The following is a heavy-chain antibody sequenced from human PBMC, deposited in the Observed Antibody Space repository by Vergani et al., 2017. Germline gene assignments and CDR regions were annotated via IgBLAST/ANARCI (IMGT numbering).Heavy chain of an antibody. CDR1: GFTLSHYD. D-gene: IGHD3-16*01. Sequence: QVQLVESGGGVVQRGGSLRLSCATSGFTLSHYDMQWIRQGPGKGLEFVAFIQFDGSHQYYADSVKGRFTLSRDFSKNTLYLQMNSLRTDDTATYYCAKHFRGWGIDYWGQGTQVIVSS. CDR2: IQFDGSHQ. CDR3: AKHFRGWGIDY. J-gene: IGHJ4*02. V-gene: IGHV3-30*02.